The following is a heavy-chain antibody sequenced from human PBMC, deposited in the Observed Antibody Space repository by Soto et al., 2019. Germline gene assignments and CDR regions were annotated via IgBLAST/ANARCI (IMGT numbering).Heavy chain of an antibody. CDR2: IYYSGST. D-gene: IGHD5-18*01. Sequence: SETLSLTCTLSGGSISSYYWSWIRQHPGKGREWIGYIYYSGSTYYNPSLKSRVTISVDTSKNQFSLKLSSVTAADTAVYYCARADSYGSTPDYWGQGTLVTVSS. V-gene: IGHV4-59*06. CDR1: GGSISSYY. J-gene: IGHJ4*02. CDR3: ARADSYGSTPDY.